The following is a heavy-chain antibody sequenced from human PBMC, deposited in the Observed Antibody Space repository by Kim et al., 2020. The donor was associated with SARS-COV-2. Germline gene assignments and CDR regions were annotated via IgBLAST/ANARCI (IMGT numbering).Heavy chain of an antibody. CDR3: ARVPERGDFDY. J-gene: IGHJ4*02. D-gene: IGHD3-10*01. CDR1: GYTFRSYA. Sequence: ASVKVSCKASGYTFRSYAINWVRPAPGQGLAWMGWINTNTGNPTNAQGFTGRFVFSLDTSVSTAYLQISSLKAEDTAVYYCARVPERGDFDYWGQGTLVTVSS. CDR2: INTNTGNP. V-gene: IGHV7-4-1*02.